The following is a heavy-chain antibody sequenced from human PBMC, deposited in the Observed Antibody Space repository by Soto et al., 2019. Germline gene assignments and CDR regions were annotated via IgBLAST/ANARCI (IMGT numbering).Heavy chain of an antibody. CDR2: IYYSGTT. Sequence: SETLSLTCAVYGGSFSDYYWSWIRQPPGKGLEWFGSIYYSGTTYYNPSLNSRVTVSVDTSKNQFSLKVTSVTAADTAVYYCARLHGYCISSSCHGHYAMDVWGQGTTVTVSS. CDR3: ARLHGYCISSSCHGHYAMDV. CDR1: GGSFSDYY. D-gene: IGHD2-2*01. V-gene: IGHV4-34*01. J-gene: IGHJ6*02.